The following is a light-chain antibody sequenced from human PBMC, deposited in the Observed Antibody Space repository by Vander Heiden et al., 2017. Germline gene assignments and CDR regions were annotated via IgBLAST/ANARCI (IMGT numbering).Light chain of an antibody. CDR2: STN. J-gene: IGLJ3*02. V-gene: IGLV8-61*01. CDR3: VLYMGSGIRV. CDR1: SGSVSTSDY. Sequence: QTVVTQEPSVSVSPGGRVTLTCGLSSGSVSTSDYPSWYQQTPGQAPRTLIYSTNTRSSGVPDRFSGSILGNKAALTITGAQADDESDYYCVLYMGSGIRVFGGGTKLTVL.